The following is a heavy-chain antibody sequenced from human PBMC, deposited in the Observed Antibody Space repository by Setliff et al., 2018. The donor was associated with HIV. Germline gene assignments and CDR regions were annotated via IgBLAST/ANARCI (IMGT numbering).Heavy chain of an antibody. J-gene: IGHJ3*02. CDR3: ARLGVYAFDI. D-gene: IGHD6-13*01. CDR2: FDPEDNKI. V-gene: IGHV1-24*01. CDR1: GYTVTELS. Sequence: GASVKVSCKVSGYTVTELSINWVRQAPGKGPEWMGGFDPEDNKIVYAQKFQGRVTMTEDTSTDTAYMELNSLRSDDTAVYYCARLGVYAFDIWGQGTMVTVSS.